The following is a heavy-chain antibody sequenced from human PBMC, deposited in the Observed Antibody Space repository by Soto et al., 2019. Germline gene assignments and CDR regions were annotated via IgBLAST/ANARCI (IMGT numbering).Heavy chain of an antibody. CDR3: ARDWRFDGGGSCIEN. Sequence: ASVKVSCKASGYTFTSYGISWMRQAPGQGLEWMGWISGHKGNTKYAQKVQGRVTMTTDTSTSTAYMELRSLRSDDTAVYYCARDWRFDGGGSCIENWGQGTLVTVSS. CDR2: ISGHKGNT. D-gene: IGHD3-22*01. V-gene: IGHV1-18*04. CDR1: GYTFTSYG. J-gene: IGHJ4*02.